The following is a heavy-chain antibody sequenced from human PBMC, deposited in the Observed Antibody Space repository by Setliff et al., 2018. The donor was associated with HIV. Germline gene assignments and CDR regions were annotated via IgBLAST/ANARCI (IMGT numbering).Heavy chain of an antibody. J-gene: IGHJ3*01. CDR2: IYSSGGT. D-gene: IGHD2-2*01. V-gene: IGHV4-31*03. Sequence: KASETLSLTCTVSGGSISSGGYYWNWIRQHPGKGLEWIGYIYSSGGTYYNPSLKSRVTMTIDTSKSYFSLKLTSGTAADTAVYYCAKIYGQLRAAVGLWGQGTMVTVSS. CDR1: GGSISSGGYY. CDR3: AKIYGQLRAAVGL.